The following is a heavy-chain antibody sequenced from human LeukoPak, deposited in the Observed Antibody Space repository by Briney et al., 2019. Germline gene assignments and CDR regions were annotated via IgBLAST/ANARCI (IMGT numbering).Heavy chain of an antibody. Sequence: PGGSLRLSCAASGFTFSSYAMHWVRQAPGKGLEWVAVISYDGSNKYYADSVKGRFTISRDNSKNTLYLQMNSLRAEDTAVYYCARGGYYVSRASDYWGQGTLVTVSS. V-gene: IGHV3-30-3*01. J-gene: IGHJ4*02. D-gene: IGHD3-3*01. CDR2: ISYDGSNK. CDR1: GFTFSSYA. CDR3: ARGGYYVSRASDY.